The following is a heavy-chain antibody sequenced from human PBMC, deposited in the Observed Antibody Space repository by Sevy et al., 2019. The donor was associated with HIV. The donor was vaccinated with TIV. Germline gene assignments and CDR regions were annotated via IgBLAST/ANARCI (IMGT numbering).Heavy chain of an antibody. D-gene: IGHD3-22*01. CDR2: FDPEDDET. CDR1: GYTLTELS. CDR3: ATTKDYYENSGDPVDY. J-gene: IGHJ4*02. V-gene: IGHV1-24*01. Sequence: ASVKVSCKVSGYTLTELSMHWVRQVPGKGLEWMGRFDPEDDETIYAQKFQGRVTMTEDTSTDTAYMELSSLRTEDTAVYYCATTKDYYENSGDPVDYWGQGTLVTVSS.